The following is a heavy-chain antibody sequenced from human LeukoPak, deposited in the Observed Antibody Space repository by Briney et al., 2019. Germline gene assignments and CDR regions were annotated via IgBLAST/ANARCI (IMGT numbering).Heavy chain of an antibody. Sequence: ASVKVSCKASGYTFTSYYMHWVRQAPGQGLEWMGIINPSGGSTSYAQKFQGRVTMTRDTSTSTVYMELSSLRSEDTAVYYCARNGVGYYYGSGLDFDYWGQGTLVTVSS. D-gene: IGHD3-10*01. J-gene: IGHJ4*02. CDR2: INPSGGST. V-gene: IGHV1-46*01. CDR1: GYTFTSYY. CDR3: ARNGVGYYYGSGLDFDY.